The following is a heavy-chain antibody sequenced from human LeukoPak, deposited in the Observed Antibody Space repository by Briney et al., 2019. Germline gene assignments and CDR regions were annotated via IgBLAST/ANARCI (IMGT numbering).Heavy chain of an antibody. J-gene: IGHJ2*01. CDR2: IGTAGDT. CDR1: GFTFSSYD. V-gene: IGHV3-13*01. CDR3: ARVASGYCSGGSRYSFTRYWYFDL. D-gene: IGHD2-15*01. Sequence: LPGGSLRLSCAASGFTFSSYDMHWVRQATGKGLEWVSAIGTAGDTYYPGSVKGRFTISRENAKNSLYLQMNRLRAGDTAVYYCARVASGYCSGGSRYSFTRYWYFDLWGRGTLVTVSS.